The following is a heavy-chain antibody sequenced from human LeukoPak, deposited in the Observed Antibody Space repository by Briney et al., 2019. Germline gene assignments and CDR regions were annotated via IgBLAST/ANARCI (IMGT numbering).Heavy chain of an antibody. D-gene: IGHD6-13*01. CDR3: ARGRAAGRLEEPRPIDY. J-gene: IGHJ4*02. CDR1: GYTFTSYD. Sequence: ASVKVSCKASGYTFTSYDINWVRQATGQGLEWMGWMNPNSGNTGYAQKFQGRVTMTRNTSISTAYMELSSLRSEDTAVYYCARGRAAGRLEEPRPIDYWGQGTLVTVSS. V-gene: IGHV1-8*01. CDR2: MNPNSGNT.